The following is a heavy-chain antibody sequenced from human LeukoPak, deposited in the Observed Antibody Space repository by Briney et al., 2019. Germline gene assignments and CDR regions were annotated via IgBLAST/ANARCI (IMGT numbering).Heavy chain of an antibody. CDR3: ARVLPRSITMIVVVSGAFDI. V-gene: IGHV1-3*01. CDR1: GYTFTSYA. D-gene: IGHD3-22*01. J-gene: IGHJ3*02. Sequence: ASVKVSCKASGYTFTSYAMHWVRQAPGQRLEWMGWINAGNGNTKYSQKFQGRVTITRDTSASTAYMELSSLRSEDTAVYYCARVLPRSITMIVVVSGAFDIWGQATMVTVSS. CDR2: INAGNGNT.